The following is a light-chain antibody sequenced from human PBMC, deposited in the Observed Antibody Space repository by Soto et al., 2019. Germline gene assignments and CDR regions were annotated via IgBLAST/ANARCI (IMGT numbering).Light chain of an antibody. Sequence: QSVLTQPPSASGTPGQRVTISCSGSNSNIGKDTVNWYQQFPGTAPKVLIYKTDERPSVVPGRFSGTKSGTSASLAISGLQSEEEADYYCAVWDGSNEVFGGGTKLTVL. J-gene: IGLJ3*02. CDR2: KTD. V-gene: IGLV1-44*01. CDR1: NSNIGKDT. CDR3: AVWDGSNEV.